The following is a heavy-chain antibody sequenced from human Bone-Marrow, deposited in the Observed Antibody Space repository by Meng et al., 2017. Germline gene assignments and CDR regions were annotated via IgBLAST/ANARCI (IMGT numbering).Heavy chain of an antibody. D-gene: IGHD3-22*01. V-gene: IGHV1-8*03. CDR2: MNPNSGNT. J-gene: IGHJ3*02. CDR1: GGTFSSYA. CDR3: ARSYYDSSGYRNFPFDAFDI. Sequence: ASVKVSCKASGGTFSSYAISWVRQAPGQGLEWMGWMNPNSGNTGYAQKFQGRVTITRNTSISTAYMELSSLRSEDTAVYYCARSYYDSSGYRNFPFDAFDIWGQGTMVTVSS.